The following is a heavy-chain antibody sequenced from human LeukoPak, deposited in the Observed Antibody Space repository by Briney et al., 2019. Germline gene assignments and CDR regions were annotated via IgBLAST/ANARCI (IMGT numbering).Heavy chain of an antibody. V-gene: IGHV3-7*03. CDR3: ARGLSEGPYYDILTGPRYLDY. D-gene: IGHD3-9*01. CDR1: GFTFSSYW. CDR2: IKQDGSEK. Sequence: GGSLRLSCAASGFTFSSYWMSWVRQAPGKGLEWVANIKQDGSEKYYVDSVKGRFTISRDNAMNSLYLQMNSLRAEDTAVYYCARGLSEGPYYDILTGPRYLDYWGQGTLVTVSS. J-gene: IGHJ4*02.